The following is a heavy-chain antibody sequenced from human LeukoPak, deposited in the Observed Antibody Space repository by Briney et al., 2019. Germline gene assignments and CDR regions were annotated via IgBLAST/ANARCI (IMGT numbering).Heavy chain of an antibody. V-gene: IGHV4-59*08. Sequence: PSETLSLTCIVSDNSITSDFWSWIRQSPGKGLEWIGYINYSGRSEYDPSLKSRVTISVDRSRKRVSLKMRSVTAADTAVYHCARLDCLSDECYNYWAVGALVTVSS. J-gene: IGHJ4*02. CDR2: INYSGRS. CDR3: ARLDCLSDECYNY. D-gene: IGHD2-21*01. CDR1: DNSITSDF.